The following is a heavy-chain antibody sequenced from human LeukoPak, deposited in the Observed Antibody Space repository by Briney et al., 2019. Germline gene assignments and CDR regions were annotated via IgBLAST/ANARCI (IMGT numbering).Heavy chain of an antibody. J-gene: IGHJ4*02. Sequence: SVKVSCKASGGTFSSYAISWVRQAPGQGLEWLGGIIPIFGTANYAQKFQGRVTITADESTSTAYMELCSLRSEDTAVYYCARQYYYDSSGTFDYWGQGTLVTVSS. D-gene: IGHD3-22*01. CDR3: ARQYYYDSSGTFDY. CDR2: IIPIFGTA. V-gene: IGHV1-69*01. CDR1: GGTFSSYA.